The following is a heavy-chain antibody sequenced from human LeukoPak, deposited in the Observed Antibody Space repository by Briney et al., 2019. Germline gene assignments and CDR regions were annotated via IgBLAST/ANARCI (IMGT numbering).Heavy chain of an antibody. J-gene: IGHJ4*02. Sequence: SETLSLTCTVSGGSFTGYYWSWIRQPPGKGLHWIGNIYYSGSTNYNPSLKSRVTMSVDTSNDQFSLKVSSVTAADTAVFYCARRVAGTAYFDYWGQGTLVTVSS. D-gene: IGHD6-19*01. V-gene: IGHV4-59*08. CDR2: IYYSGST. CDR1: GGSFTGYY. CDR3: ARRVAGTAYFDY.